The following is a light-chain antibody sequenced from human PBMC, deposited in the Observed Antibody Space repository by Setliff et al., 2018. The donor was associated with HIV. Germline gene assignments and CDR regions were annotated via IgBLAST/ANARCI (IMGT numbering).Light chain of an antibody. Sequence: QSALTQPASMSGSPGQSITISCTGSSDDVGGSNYVSWYQQHPGKAPKLMIYDVSNRPSGVSNRFSGSKSGNTASLTISGLQAEDEADYYCSSYAVSTTLVFGGGTKVTVL. V-gene: IGLV2-14*01. CDR2: DVS. J-gene: IGLJ3*02. CDR1: SDDVGGSNY. CDR3: SSYAVSTTLV.